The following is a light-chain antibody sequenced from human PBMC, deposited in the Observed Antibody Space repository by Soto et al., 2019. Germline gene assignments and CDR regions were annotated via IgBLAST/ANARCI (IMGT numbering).Light chain of an antibody. CDR1: QSVSSSY. V-gene: IGKV3-20*01. CDR2: GAS. Sequence: ELVLTQSPGTLSLSPGERATLSCRASQSVSSSYLAWYQQKPGQDPRLLMYGASSRDTGIPDRVNGSGSGTDVTLTISRLETEDFAVYYCQQYGSSPWTFGQGTKVDIK. CDR3: QQYGSSPWT. J-gene: IGKJ1*01.